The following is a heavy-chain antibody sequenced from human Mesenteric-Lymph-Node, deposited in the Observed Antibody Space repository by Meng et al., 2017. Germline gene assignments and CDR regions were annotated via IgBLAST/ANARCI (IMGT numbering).Heavy chain of an antibody. Sequence: GESLKISCAASGFTFSNYIMNWVRQAPGKGLEWVSHSYADGTSAEYADSVKGRFTVSRDNARSPLHLQMNSLRVEDTALYYCARGEGSGSYPLDYWGQGTLVTVSS. CDR1: GFTFSNYI. CDR2: SYADGTSA. CDR3: ARGEGSGSYPLDY. V-gene: IGHV3-48*03. D-gene: IGHD3-10*01. J-gene: IGHJ4*02.